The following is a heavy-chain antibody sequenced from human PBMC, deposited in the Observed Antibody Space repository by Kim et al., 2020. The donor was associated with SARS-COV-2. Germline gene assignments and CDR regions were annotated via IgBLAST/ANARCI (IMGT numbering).Heavy chain of an antibody. CDR2: IIPIFGTA. CDR3: ARAKLGYCSGGSCYQTSPLDP. Sequence: SVKVSCKASGGTFSSYAISWVRQAPGQGLEWMGGIIPIFGTANYAQKFQGRVTITADESTSTAYMELSSLRSEDTAVYYCARAKLGYCSGGSCYQTSPLDPWGQGTLVTVSS. V-gene: IGHV1-69*13. CDR1: GGTFSSYA. J-gene: IGHJ5*02. D-gene: IGHD2-15*01.